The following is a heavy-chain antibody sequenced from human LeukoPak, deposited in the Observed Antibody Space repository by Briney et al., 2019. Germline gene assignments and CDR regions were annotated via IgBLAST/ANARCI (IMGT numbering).Heavy chain of an antibody. V-gene: IGHV4-34*01. CDR3: ASSNATTQLKNSYGLYYFDY. D-gene: IGHD5-18*01. CDR1: GGSLSGYY. J-gene: IGHJ4*02. Sequence: SETLSLTCAVYGGSLSGYYWSWIRHPPGKGLEWIGEINHSGSTNYNPPLKSRVTISVDTSKNQFSLKLCSVTAADTAVYYCASSNATTQLKNSYGLYYFDYWGQGTLVTVSS. CDR2: INHSGST.